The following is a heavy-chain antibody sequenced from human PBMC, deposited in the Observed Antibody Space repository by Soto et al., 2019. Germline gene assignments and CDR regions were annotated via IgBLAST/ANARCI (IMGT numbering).Heavy chain of an antibody. CDR1: GFTFSSYE. CDR2: ISSSGSTI. V-gene: IGHV3-48*03. D-gene: IGHD4-4*01. J-gene: IGHJ6*02. Sequence: SLRLSCAASGFTFSSYEMNWVRQAPGKGLEWVSYISSSGSTIYYADSVKGRFTISRDNAKNSLYLQMNSLRAEDTAVYYCARERMMTTGMDVWGQGTTVTVSS. CDR3: ARERMMTTGMDV.